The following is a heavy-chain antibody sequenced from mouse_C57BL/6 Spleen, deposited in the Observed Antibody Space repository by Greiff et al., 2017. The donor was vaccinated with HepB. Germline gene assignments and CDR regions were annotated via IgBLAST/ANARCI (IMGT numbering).Heavy chain of an antibody. V-gene: IGHV1-69*01. D-gene: IGHD3-2*02. CDR3: ARRSSDRFAY. CDR2: IDPSDSYT. Sequence: QVQLKQPGAELVMPGASVKLSCKASGYTFTSYWMHWVKQRPGQGLEWIGEIDPSDSYTNYNQKFKGKSTLTVDKSSSTAYMQLSSLTSEDSAVYYCARRSSDRFAYWGQGTLVTVSA. J-gene: IGHJ3*01. CDR1: GYTFTSYW.